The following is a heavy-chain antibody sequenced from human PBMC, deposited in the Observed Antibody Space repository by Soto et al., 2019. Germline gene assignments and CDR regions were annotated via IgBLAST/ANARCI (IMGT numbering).Heavy chain of an antibody. D-gene: IGHD3-3*01. CDR3: AKDRAIFGVVIISLDDY. CDR1: GFTFSSYA. J-gene: IGHJ4*02. Sequence: EVQLLESGGGLVQPGGSLRLSCAASGFTFSSYAMSWVRQAPGKGLEWVSAISGSGGSTYYADSVKGRFTISRDNSKNTLYLQMNSLRAEDTAVYYCAKDRAIFGVVIISLDDYWGQGTLVTVSS. CDR2: ISGSGGST. V-gene: IGHV3-23*01.